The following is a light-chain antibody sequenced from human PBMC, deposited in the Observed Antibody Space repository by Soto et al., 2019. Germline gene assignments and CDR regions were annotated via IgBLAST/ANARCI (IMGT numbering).Light chain of an antibody. Sequence: DIKMTQSPSSLSASVGDRVVITCQASHDIGIYLTCYQQKPGKAPKLLIYDAFNLETGVPSRFSGSGSGTDFTFSISSLQPEDIATYYCQQYDNLPRYTFGQGTKLEIK. V-gene: IGKV1-33*01. CDR1: HDIGIY. CDR2: DAF. J-gene: IGKJ2*01. CDR3: QQYDNLPRYT.